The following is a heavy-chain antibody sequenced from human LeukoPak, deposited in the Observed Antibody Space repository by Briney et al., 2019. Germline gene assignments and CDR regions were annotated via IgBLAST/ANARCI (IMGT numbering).Heavy chain of an antibody. D-gene: IGHD3-3*01. J-gene: IGHJ3*02. CDR1: GGTFSSYA. Sequence: GASVKVSCKASGGTFSSYAISWVRQAPGQGLEWMGRIIPILGIANYAQKFQGRVTITADKSTSTAYMELSSLRSEDTAVYYCARGTNPPRFLEWLIKEGAFDIWGQGTMVTVSS. CDR2: IIPILGIA. CDR3: ARGTNPPRFLEWLIKEGAFDI. V-gene: IGHV1-69*04.